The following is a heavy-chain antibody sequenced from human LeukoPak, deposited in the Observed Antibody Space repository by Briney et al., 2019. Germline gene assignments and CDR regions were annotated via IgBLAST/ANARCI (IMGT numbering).Heavy chain of an antibody. CDR1: GYTFTSYG. CDR3: ARVSSTSKYYYYYYMDV. D-gene: IGHD2-2*01. Sequence: ASVKVSCKASGYTFTSYGISWVRQAPGQGLEWMGWMNPNSGNTGYAQKFQGRVTMTRNTSISTAYMELSSLRSEDTAVYYCARVSSTSKYYYYYYMDVWGKGTTVTISS. J-gene: IGHJ6*03. V-gene: IGHV1-8*02. CDR2: MNPNSGNT.